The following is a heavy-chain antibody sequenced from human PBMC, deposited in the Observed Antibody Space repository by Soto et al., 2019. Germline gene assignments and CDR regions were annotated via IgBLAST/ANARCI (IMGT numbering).Heavy chain of an antibody. CDR1: GFTFSSYA. J-gene: IGHJ4*02. D-gene: IGHD1-7*01. CDR3: AKVSKNWNYFYSGYYFDY. CDR2: ISGSGGST. Sequence: GGSLRLSCAASGFTFSSYAMSWVRQAPGKGLVWVSAISGSGGSTYYADSVKGRFTISRDNSKNTLYLQMNSLRAEDTAVYYCAKVSKNWNYFYSGYYFDYWGQGTLVTVSS. V-gene: IGHV3-23*01.